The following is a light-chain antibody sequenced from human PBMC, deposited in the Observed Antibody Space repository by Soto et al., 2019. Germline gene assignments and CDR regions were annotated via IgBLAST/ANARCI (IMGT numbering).Light chain of an antibody. CDR3: SSYTGSNTYV. CDR1: SSDFGDYNS. J-gene: IGLJ1*01. Sequence: QSVLTQPASVSGSPGQSITFSCTGTSSDFGDYNSVSWYQQHPGKAPKLMILEVSNRPSWVPNRYSGSKSGHTASLTISGLQAEDEADYYCSSYTGSNTYVFGTGTKVTVL. CDR2: EVS. V-gene: IGLV2-14*01.